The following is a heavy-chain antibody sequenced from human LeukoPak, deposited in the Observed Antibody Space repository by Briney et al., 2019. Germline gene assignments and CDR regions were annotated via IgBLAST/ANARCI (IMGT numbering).Heavy chain of an antibody. CDR3: AGAVGIAATEDPRYWFDP. D-gene: IGHD6-13*01. V-gene: IGHV1-69*05. Sequence: SAKVSCKASGGTFSSYAISWVRQAPGQGLEWMGGIIPIFGTANYAQKFQGRVTITTDESTSTAYMELSSLRSEDTAVYYCAGAVGIAATEDPRYWFDPWGQGTLVTVSS. J-gene: IGHJ5*02. CDR1: GGTFSSYA. CDR2: IIPIFGTA.